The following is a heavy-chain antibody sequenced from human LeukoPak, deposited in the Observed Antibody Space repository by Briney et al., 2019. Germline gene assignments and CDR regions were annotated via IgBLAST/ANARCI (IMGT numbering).Heavy chain of an antibody. Sequence: PSETLSLTGAVYGGSFSGYYWSWIRQPPGKGLEWIGEINHSGSTSYNPSLKSRVTISVDTSKNQFSLKLSSVTAADTAVYYCARGQENCGGDCGVAYWGQGTLVTVSS. CDR1: GGSFSGYY. CDR2: INHSGST. V-gene: IGHV4-34*01. D-gene: IGHD2-21*02. J-gene: IGHJ4*02. CDR3: ARGQENCGGDCGVAY.